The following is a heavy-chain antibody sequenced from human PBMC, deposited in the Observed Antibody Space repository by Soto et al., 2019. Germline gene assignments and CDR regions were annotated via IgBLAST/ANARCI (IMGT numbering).Heavy chain of an antibody. CDR1: GFTFSSYG. V-gene: IGHV3-30*18. Sequence: SLRLSCAASGFTFSSYGMHWVRQAPGKGLEWVAVISYDGSNKYYADSVKGRFTISRDNSKNTLYLQMNSLRAEDTAVYYCANLELPPAWNYGMDVWGQGTTVTVSS. CDR3: ANLELPPAWNYGMDV. CDR2: ISYDGSNK. D-gene: IGHD1-7*01. J-gene: IGHJ6*02.